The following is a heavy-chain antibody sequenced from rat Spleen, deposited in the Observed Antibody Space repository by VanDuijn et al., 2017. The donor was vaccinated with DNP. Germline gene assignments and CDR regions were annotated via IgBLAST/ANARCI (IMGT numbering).Heavy chain of an antibody. CDR3: ARSIFDYSNYIPFDY. CDR1: GYSITSSYR. V-gene: IGHV3-3*01. Sequence: EVQLQESGPGLVKPSQSLSLTCSVTGYSITSSYRWNWIRKFPGNKLEWMGYINYSGSTGYNPSLRSRISITRDTSKNQFFLHLNSVTTEDTATYYCARSIFDYSNYIPFDYWGQGVMVTVSS. J-gene: IGHJ2*01. D-gene: IGHD1-2*01. CDR2: INYSGST.